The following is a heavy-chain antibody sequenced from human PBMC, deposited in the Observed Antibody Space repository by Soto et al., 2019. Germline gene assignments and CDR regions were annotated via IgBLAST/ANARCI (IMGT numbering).Heavy chain of an antibody. CDR2: ISYDGSNK. Sequence: EGSLRLSCAASGFTFSSYAMHWVRQAPGKGLEWVAVISYDGSNKYYADSVKGRFTISRDNSKNTLYLQMNSLRAEDTAVYYCARDALSGITMVRGVFDYWGQGTLVTVSS. V-gene: IGHV3-30-3*01. CDR1: GFTFSSYA. CDR3: ARDALSGITMVRGVFDY. J-gene: IGHJ4*02. D-gene: IGHD3-10*01.